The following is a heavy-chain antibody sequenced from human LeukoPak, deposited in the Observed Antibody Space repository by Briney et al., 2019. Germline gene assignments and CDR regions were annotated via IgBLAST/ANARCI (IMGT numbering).Heavy chain of an antibody. J-gene: IGHJ4*02. CDR2: ISESGDST. Sequence: PGGSLRLSCAASGFTFSSYAMSWVRQAPGEGPEWVSAISESGDSTYYADSVKGRFTISRDNSKNTLYLQMNSLRAEDTAVYYCAKDPLGSGSYYAAFDYWGQGTLVTVSS. D-gene: IGHD1-26*01. CDR3: AKDPLGSGSYYAAFDY. V-gene: IGHV3-23*01. CDR1: GFTFSSYA.